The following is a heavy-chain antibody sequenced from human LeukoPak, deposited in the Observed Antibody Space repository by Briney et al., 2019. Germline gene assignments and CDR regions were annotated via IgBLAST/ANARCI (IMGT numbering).Heavy chain of an antibody. D-gene: IGHD3-22*01. J-gene: IGHJ4*02. CDR1: GGSISSGSYY. Sequence: PSETLSLTCTVSGGSISSGSYYWSWIRQPAGKGLEWIGRIYTSGSTNYNPSLKSRVTISVDTSKNQFSLKLSSVTAADTAVYYCARGGYDSMGSLGYWGQGTLVTVSS. V-gene: IGHV4-61*02. CDR2: IYTSGST. CDR3: ARGGYDSMGSLGY.